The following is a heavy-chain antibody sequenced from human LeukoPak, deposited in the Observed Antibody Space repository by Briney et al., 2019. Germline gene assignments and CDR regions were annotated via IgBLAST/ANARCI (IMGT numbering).Heavy chain of an antibody. CDR2: INHRGST. CDR3: ARVYGPPHYYYYYMDV. D-gene: IGHD2/OR15-2a*01. Sequence: SETLSLTCAVYGGSFSGYYWSWIRQPPGKGPEWIGEINHRGSTNYNPSFKSRVTISVDTSKNQFSLKLSSVTAADTAVYYCARVYGPPHYYYYYMDVWGKGTTVTISS. V-gene: IGHV4-34*01. CDR1: GGSFSGYY. J-gene: IGHJ6*03.